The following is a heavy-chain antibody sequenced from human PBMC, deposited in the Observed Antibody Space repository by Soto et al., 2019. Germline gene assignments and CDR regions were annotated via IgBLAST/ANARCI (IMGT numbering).Heavy chain of an antibody. V-gene: IGHV3-30*18. CDR2: ISYDGRSE. CDR1: GFTFSNFG. J-gene: IGHJ6*02. Sequence: PGGSLRLSCVASGFTFSNFGMHWVRQAPGKGLEWVAGISYDGRSEYYVDSVRGRFTLSRDNSKNTLSLQMISLRPEDTGVYYCAKDLDVVVVLSATRGLDVWGQGTTVTVPS. CDR3: AKDLDVVVVLSATRGLDV. D-gene: IGHD2-15*01.